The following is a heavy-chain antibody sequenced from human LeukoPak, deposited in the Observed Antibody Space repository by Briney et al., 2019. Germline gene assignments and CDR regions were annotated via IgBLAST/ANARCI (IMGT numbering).Heavy chain of an antibody. J-gene: IGHJ4*02. Sequence: SETLSLTCTVSGGSISSYYWSWIRQPPGKGLEWIGYIYYSGSTYYNPSLKSRVTISVDTSKNQFSLKLSSVTAADTAVYYCARLRFLEWLLYAYYFDYWGQGTLVTVSS. CDR3: ARLRFLEWLLYAYYFDY. CDR2: IYYSGST. D-gene: IGHD3-3*01. CDR1: GGSISSYY. V-gene: IGHV4-59*08.